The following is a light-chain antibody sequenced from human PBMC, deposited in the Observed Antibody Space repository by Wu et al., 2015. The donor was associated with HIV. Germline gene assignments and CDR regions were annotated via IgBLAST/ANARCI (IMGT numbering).Light chain of an antibody. CDR3: QQYGSSPRT. J-gene: IGKJ1*01. V-gene: IGKV3-20*01. CDR1: QSVTTNS. Sequence: EIVLTQSPGTLSVSPGERATLSCRASQSVTTNSLVWYQQKPGQAPRLLIYGASSRATGIPDRFSGSGSGTDFTLTISRLEPEDFVVYYCQQYGSSPRTFGQGTKVEMK. CDR2: GAS.